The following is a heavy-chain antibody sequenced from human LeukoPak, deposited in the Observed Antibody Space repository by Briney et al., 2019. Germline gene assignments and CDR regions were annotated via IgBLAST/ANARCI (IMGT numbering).Heavy chain of an antibody. J-gene: IGHJ4*02. CDR3: ARGFPPRRNYDSSGYYSYSFDY. D-gene: IGHD3-22*01. CDR2: ISAYNGHT. V-gene: IGHV1-18*01. CDR1: GYTFTSYG. Sequence: ASVKVSCKASGYTFTSYGIIWVRQAPGQGLEWMGWISAYNGHTKFAQKVQGRVTMTTDTSTSTAYMELRSLRSDDTAVYYCARGFPPRRNYDSSGYYSYSFDYWGQGTLVTVSS.